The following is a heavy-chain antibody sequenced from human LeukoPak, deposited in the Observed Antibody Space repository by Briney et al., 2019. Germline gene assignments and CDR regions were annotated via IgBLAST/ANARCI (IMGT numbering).Heavy chain of an antibody. V-gene: IGHV3-23*01. CDR3: AKAGYGDYVYHLYFDY. Sequence: PGGSLRLSCAASGFTFSSYSMNWVRQAPGKGLEWVSAISGSGGSTYYADSVKGRFTISRDNSKNTLYLQMNSLRAEDTAVYYCAKAGYGDYVYHLYFDYWGQGTLVTVSS. J-gene: IGHJ4*02. CDR2: ISGSGGST. CDR1: GFTFSSYS. D-gene: IGHD4-17*01.